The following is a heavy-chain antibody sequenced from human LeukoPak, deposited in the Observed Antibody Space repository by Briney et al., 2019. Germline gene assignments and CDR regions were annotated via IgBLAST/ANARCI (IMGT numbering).Heavy chain of an antibody. J-gene: IGHJ4*02. Sequence: GSLRLSCAASGFTVSSNYMIWVRQAPGKGLEWVSVIYSGGNTNCADSVKGRFTISRDNSKNTLYLQMNSLRAEDTAVYYCARGVTMVTTNWGQGTLVTVSS. V-gene: IGHV3-66*01. D-gene: IGHD4-17*01. CDR1: GFTVSSNY. CDR3: ARGVTMVTTN. CDR2: IYSGGNT.